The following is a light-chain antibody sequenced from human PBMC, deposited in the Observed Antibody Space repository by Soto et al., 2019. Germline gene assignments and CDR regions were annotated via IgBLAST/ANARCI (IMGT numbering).Light chain of an antibody. CDR3: QQYHIWPPWT. CDR2: AAS. V-gene: IGKV3-15*01. CDR1: QSLSSN. J-gene: IGKJ1*01. Sequence: EIVLTQSPGTLSLSPGERATLSCRASQSLSSNLAWYQQKPGQAPRLLIYAASTRATGIPARFSGSGSGTEFTLTISSLQSEDFAVYYCQQYHIWPPWTFGQGTKVDI.